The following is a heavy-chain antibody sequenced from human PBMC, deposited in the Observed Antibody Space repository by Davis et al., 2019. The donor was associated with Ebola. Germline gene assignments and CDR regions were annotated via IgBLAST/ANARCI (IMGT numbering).Heavy chain of an antibody. Sequence: PGGSLRLSCAASGFTFSSYAMHWVRQAPGKGLEWVAVISYDGSNKYYADSVKGRFTISRDNSKNTLYLQMNSLRAEDTAVYYCARDLTTVTTRPFGYYYYGMDVWGQGTTVTVSS. V-gene: IGHV3-30-3*01. D-gene: IGHD4-17*01. J-gene: IGHJ6*02. CDR3: ARDLTTVTTRPFGYYYYGMDV. CDR2: ISYDGSNK. CDR1: GFTFSSYA.